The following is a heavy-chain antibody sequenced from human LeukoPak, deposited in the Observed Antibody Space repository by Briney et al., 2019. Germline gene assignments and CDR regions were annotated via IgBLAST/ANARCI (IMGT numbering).Heavy chain of an antibody. CDR3: AKALLGGRTSYSTSSCFNY. CDR2: IRSKANSYAT. V-gene: IGHV3-73*01. Sequence: GGSLRLSCAASGFTFSGSAMHWVRQASGKGLEWVGRIRSKANSYATAYAASVKGRFTISRDDSKNTAYLQMNSLRAEDTAVYYCAKALLGGRTSYSTSSCFNYWGQGTLVIVSS. D-gene: IGHD6-6*01. CDR1: GFTFSGSA. J-gene: IGHJ4*02.